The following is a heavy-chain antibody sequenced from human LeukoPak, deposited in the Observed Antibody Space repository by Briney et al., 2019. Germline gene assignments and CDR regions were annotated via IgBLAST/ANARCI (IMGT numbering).Heavy chain of an antibody. D-gene: IGHD3-10*01. CDR2: IYYSGST. CDR3: ARRGWFGELLRWFDP. V-gene: IGHV4-39*07. CDR1: GGSISTSSYY. Sequence: SETLSLTCTVSGGSISTSSYYWGWIRQPPGKGLECIGNIYYSGSTYYNPSLKSRVTISVDTSKNQFSLKLSSVTAADTAVYYCARRGWFGELLRWFDPWGQGTLVTVSS. J-gene: IGHJ5*02.